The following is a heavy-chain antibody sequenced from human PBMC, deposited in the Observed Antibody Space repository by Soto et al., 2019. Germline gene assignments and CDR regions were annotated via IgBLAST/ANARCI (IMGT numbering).Heavy chain of an antibody. CDR2: IYHTGTT. V-gene: IGHV4-4*02. Sequence: QVQLQESGPGLVKPSGTLSLTCAVSGGSISSSNLWTWVRQPPGKGLEWIGEIYHTGTTNYNPSLKSRVTISVDKSKHHFSLKLNSVTAADTAVYYCARSPRSISAGGIDYWGQGILVTVSS. CDR3: ARSPRSISAGGIDY. J-gene: IGHJ4*02. CDR1: GGSISSSNL. D-gene: IGHD6-13*01.